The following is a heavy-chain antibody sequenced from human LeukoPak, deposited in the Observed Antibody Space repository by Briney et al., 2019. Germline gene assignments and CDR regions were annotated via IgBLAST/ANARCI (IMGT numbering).Heavy chain of an antibody. V-gene: IGHV3-33*01. Sequence: GGSLRLSCAAPGFTFSSYGMHWVRQAPGKGLEWVAVIWYDGSNKYYADSVKGRFTISRDNAKNSLYLQMNSLRAEDTAVYYCARDRWRYSSSAGDYWGQGTLVTVSS. CDR3: ARDRWRYSSSAGDY. CDR1: GFTFSSYG. CDR2: IWYDGSNK. D-gene: IGHD6-6*01. J-gene: IGHJ4*02.